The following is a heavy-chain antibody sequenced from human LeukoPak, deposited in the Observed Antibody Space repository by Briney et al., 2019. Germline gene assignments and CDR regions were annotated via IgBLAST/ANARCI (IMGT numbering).Heavy chain of an antibody. V-gene: IGHV3-21*04. J-gene: IGHJ4*02. D-gene: IGHD2-2*01. CDR2: ISSSSSYI. CDR3: ANNEDIVVVPADRSFDY. Sequence: GGSLRLSCAASGFTFSSYSMNWVRQAPGKGLEWVSSISSSSSYIYYADSVKGRFTISRDNSKNTLYLQMNSLRAEDTAVYYCANNEDIVVVPADRSFDYWGQGTLVTVSS. CDR1: GFTFSSYS.